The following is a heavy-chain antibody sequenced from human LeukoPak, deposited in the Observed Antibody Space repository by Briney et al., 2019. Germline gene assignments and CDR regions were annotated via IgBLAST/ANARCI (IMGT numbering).Heavy chain of an antibody. Sequence: PGGSLRLSCAASGFTLNDHYMDWVRQGPGKGLEWVGRIKNKRGSYTADYAASVKGRFTISRDDSQNSLYLQMNSLKTEDTAVYYCGRDTATALAYWGEGTLVTVSS. CDR3: GRDTATALAY. CDR2: IKNKRGSYTA. V-gene: IGHV3-72*01. D-gene: IGHD2-21*02. CDR1: GFTLNDHY. J-gene: IGHJ4*02.